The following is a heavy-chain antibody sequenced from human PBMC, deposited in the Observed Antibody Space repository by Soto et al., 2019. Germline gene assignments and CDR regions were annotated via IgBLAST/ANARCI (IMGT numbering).Heavy chain of an antibody. CDR3: ARGEGGPRWGSIDY. V-gene: IGHV1-2*04. J-gene: IGHJ4*02. D-gene: IGHD2-21*01. Sequence: QVQLVQSGAEVKKPGASVKVSCKASGYTFTGYYMHWVRQAPGQGLEWMGWINPNSGGTNYAQKFPGWVTMTRGTSVSTAYMELSRLRSDDTAVYYCARGEGGPRWGSIDYWGQGTLVTVSS. CDR2: INPNSGGT. CDR1: GYTFTGYY.